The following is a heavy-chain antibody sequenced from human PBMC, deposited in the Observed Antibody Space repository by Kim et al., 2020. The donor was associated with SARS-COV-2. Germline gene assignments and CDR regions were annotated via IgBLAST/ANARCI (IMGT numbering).Heavy chain of an antibody. V-gene: IGHV3-23*03. CDR3: AKGPKYYYDSSGYSRENYYFDY. Sequence: GGSLRLSCAASGFTFSSYAMSWVRQAPGKGLEWVSVIYSGGSSTYYADSVKGRFTISRDNSKNTLYLQMNSLRAEDTAVYYCAKGPKYYYDSSGYSRENYYFDYWGQGTLVTVSS. CDR1: GFTFSSYA. CDR2: IYSGGSST. J-gene: IGHJ4*02. D-gene: IGHD3-22*01.